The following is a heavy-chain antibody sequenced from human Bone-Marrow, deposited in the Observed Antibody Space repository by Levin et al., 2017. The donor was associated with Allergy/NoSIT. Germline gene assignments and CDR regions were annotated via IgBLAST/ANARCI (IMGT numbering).Heavy chain of an antibody. Sequence: GSLRLSCTVSGYSISSGYYWGWIRQPPGKGLEWIGSIYHSGSTYYNPSLKSRVTISVDTSKNQFSLKLSSVTAADTAVYYCARARRSLLRANNWFDPWGQGTLVTVSS. CDR3: ARARRSLLRANNWFDP. CDR1: GYSISSGYY. J-gene: IGHJ5*02. CDR2: IYHSGST. D-gene: IGHD1-26*01. V-gene: IGHV4-38-2*02.